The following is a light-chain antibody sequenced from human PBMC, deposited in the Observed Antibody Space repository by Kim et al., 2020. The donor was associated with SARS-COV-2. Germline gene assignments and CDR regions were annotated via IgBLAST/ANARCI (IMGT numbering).Light chain of an antibody. Sequence: DILMTQSPVTLSMSPGERATLSCRASQSIGTNLAWYQYRRGQAPRLLIFGASTMATNIPPRFSGSGSGAEFTLTISSLQSEDFAVYYCQQYVKWPLTFGGGTKVDIK. V-gene: IGKV3-15*01. CDR3: QQYVKWPLT. CDR2: GAS. J-gene: IGKJ4*01. CDR1: QSIGTN.